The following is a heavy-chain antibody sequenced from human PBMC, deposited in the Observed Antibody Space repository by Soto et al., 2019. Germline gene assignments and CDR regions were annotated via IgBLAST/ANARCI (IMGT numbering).Heavy chain of an antibody. CDR3: ARSRYCSSTSCYGIDY. D-gene: IGHD2-2*01. J-gene: IGHJ4*02. Sequence: EVQLVESGGGLVKPGGSLRLSCAASGFTFSSYSMNWVRQAPGKGLEWVSSISSSSSYIYYADSVKGRFTISRDNAKSSLYLRMNSLRAEDTAVYYCARSRYCSSTSCYGIDYWGQGTLVTVSS. CDR2: ISSSSSYI. V-gene: IGHV3-21*01. CDR1: GFTFSSYS.